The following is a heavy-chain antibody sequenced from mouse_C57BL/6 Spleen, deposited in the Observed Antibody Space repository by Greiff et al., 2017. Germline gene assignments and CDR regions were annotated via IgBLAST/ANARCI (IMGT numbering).Heavy chain of an antibody. J-gene: IGHJ3*01. CDR3: ARRFYYSNSAWFAY. V-gene: IGHV1-64*01. CDR1: GYTFTSYW. D-gene: IGHD2-5*01. CDR2: IHPNSGST. Sequence: QVQLKQPGAELVKPGASVKLSCKASGYTFTSYWMHWVKHRPGQGLEWIGMIHPNSGSTNYNEKFKSKATLTVDKSSSTAYMQLSSLTSEDSAVYYCARRFYYSNSAWFAYWGQGTLVTVSA.